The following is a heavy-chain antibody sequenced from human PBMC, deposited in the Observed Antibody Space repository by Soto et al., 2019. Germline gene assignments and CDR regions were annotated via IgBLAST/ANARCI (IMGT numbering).Heavy chain of an antibody. J-gene: IGHJ6*02. CDR3: ARDSAVTTKYYYYYGMDV. V-gene: IGHV3-72*01. D-gene: IGHD4-17*01. CDR1: GFTFSDHY. Sequence: LRLSCAASGFTFSDHYMDWVRQAPGKGLEWVGRTASKDESYTTGYAASVKGRFTVSRDDSKSTLYLQMNSLRAEDTAVYYCARDSAVTTKYYYYYGMDVWGQGTTVTVSS. CDR2: TASKDESYTT.